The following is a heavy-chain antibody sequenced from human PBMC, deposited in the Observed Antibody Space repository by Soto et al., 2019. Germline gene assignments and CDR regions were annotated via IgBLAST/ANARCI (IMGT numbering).Heavy chain of an antibody. D-gene: IGHD5-18*01. CDR3: AKDNLWDGYSYGYLLGRAGYYGMDV. Sequence: QVQLVESGGGVVQPGRSLRLSCAASGFTFSSYGMHWVRQAPGKGLEWVAVISYDGSNKYYADSVKGRFTISRDNSKNTLYLQMNSLRAEDTAVYYCAKDNLWDGYSYGYLLGRAGYYGMDVWGQGTTVTVSS. V-gene: IGHV3-30*18. CDR1: GFTFSSYG. J-gene: IGHJ6*02. CDR2: ISYDGSNK.